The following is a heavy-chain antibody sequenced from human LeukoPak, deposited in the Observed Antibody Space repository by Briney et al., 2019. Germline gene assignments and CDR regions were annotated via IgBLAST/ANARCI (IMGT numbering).Heavy chain of an antibody. V-gene: IGHV5-51*01. CDR1: GYSFTGYW. CDR3: ARPGSTYYDFWSGKLDAFDI. Sequence: PGESLKISCKGSGYSFTGYWIGWVRQMPGKGLEWMGIIYPGDSDTRYSPSFQGQVTISADKSISTAYLQWSSLKASDTAMYYCARPGSTYYDFWSGKLDAFDIWGQGTMVTVSS. D-gene: IGHD3-3*01. CDR2: IYPGDSDT. J-gene: IGHJ3*02.